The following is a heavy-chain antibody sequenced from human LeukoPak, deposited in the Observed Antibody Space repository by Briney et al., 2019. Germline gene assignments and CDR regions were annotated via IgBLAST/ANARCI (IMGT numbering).Heavy chain of an antibody. J-gene: IGHJ5*02. CDR2: ISSSSSYI. V-gene: IGHV3-21*01. D-gene: IGHD3-22*01. CDR3: ARRWLYDSSGYYWDYNWFDP. Sequence: PGGSLRLSCAASGFTFSSYSMNWVRQAPGKGLEWVSSISSSSSYIYYADSVKGRFTTSRDNAKNSLYLQMNSLRAEDTAVYYCARRWLYDSSGYYWDYNWFDPWGQGTLVTVSS. CDR1: GFTFSSYS.